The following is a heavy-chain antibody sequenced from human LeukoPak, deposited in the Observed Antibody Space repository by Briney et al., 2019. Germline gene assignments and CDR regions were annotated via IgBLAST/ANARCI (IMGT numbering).Heavy chain of an antibody. Sequence: SVKVSCKASGGTFSSYAISWVRQAPGQGLEWMGGIIPIFGTANYAQKSQGRVTITTDESTSTAYMELSSLRSEDTAVYYCARGVRYCSSTSCYMESDYWGQGTLVTVSP. V-gene: IGHV1-69*05. CDR2: IIPIFGTA. CDR3: ARGVRYCSSTSCYMESDY. CDR1: GGTFSSYA. J-gene: IGHJ4*02. D-gene: IGHD2-2*02.